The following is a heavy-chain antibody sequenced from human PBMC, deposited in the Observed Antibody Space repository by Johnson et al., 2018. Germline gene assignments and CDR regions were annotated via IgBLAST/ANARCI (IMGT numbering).Heavy chain of an antibody. CDR3: ATFDSSGYLVDY. V-gene: IGHV1-69*01. CDR1: GGTFSDDA. J-gene: IGHJ4*02. D-gene: IGHD3-22*01. CDR2: IVPSFGTP. Sequence: QVQLVQSGAEVRKPGSSVRVSCKASGGTFSDDAISWVRQAPGHGLEWMGGIVPSFGTPNYAQKFQGRVTLSADESTRTAYMELSSLRSEETAVYYCATFDSSGYLVDYWGQGTLVTVSS.